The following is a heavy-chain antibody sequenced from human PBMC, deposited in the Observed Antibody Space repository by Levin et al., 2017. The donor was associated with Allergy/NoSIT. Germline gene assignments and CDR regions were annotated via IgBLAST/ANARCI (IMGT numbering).Heavy chain of an antibody. CDR1: GFTFDDYG. V-gene: IGHV3-20*04. CDR2: INWNGGST. D-gene: IGHD3-10*01. Sequence: LSLTCAASGFTFDDYGMSWVRQAPGKGLEWVSGINWNGGSTGYADSVKGRFTISRDNAKNSLYLQMNSLRAEDTALYYCAKGWFGELSAAFDYWGQGTLVTVSS. CDR3: AKGWFGELSAAFDY. J-gene: IGHJ4*02.